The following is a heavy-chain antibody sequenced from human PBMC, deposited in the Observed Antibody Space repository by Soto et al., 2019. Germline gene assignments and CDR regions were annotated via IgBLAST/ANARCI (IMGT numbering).Heavy chain of an antibody. CDR3: ARAGNWNYYYYYGMDV. CDR2: INPNSGGT. D-gene: IGHD1-1*01. Sequence: QVQLVQSGAEVKKPGASVKVSCKASGYTFTGYYMHWVRQAPGQGLEWMGWINPNSGGTNYAQKLQGRVPITRDTSISTAYMGLSRLRSDDTAVYYCARAGNWNYYYYYGMDVWCQGTTVTVSS. J-gene: IGHJ6*02. CDR1: GYTFTGYY. V-gene: IGHV1-2*02.